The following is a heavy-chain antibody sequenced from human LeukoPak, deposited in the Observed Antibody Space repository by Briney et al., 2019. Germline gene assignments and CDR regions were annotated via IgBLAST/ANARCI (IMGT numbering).Heavy chain of an antibody. CDR2: INSDGSRT. V-gene: IGHV3-74*01. CDR3: AKDLKIYDILTGRYFDY. J-gene: IGHJ4*02. CDR1: GFTFSSYA. Sequence: GRSLRLSCAASGFTFSSYAMHWVRQAPGKGLVWVSNINSDGSRTNYADSVRGRFTISRDNAKHTLYLQMNSLGAEEAAVYYCAKDLKIYDILTGRYFDYWGQGTLVTVSS. D-gene: IGHD3-9*01.